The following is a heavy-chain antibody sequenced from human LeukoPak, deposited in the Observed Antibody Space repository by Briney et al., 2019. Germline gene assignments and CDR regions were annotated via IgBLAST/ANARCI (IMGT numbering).Heavy chain of an antibody. CDR3: ARDVRYSSSYWFDP. Sequence: GGSLRLSCAASGFTLSNYAMSWVRQAPGKGLEWVSVMCGSGGTTYYADSVKGRFTISRDNSKNTLYLQMNSLRAEDAAVYYCARDVRYSSSYWFDPWGQGTLVTVSS. D-gene: IGHD6-13*01. CDR2: MCGSGGTT. CDR1: GFTLSNYA. V-gene: IGHV3-23*01. J-gene: IGHJ5*02.